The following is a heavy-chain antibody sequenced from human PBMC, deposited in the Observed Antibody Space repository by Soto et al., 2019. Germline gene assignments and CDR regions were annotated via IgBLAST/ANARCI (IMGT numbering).Heavy chain of an antibody. CDR3: ARAPAPDYGGVGDY. J-gene: IGHJ4*02. D-gene: IGHD4-17*01. CDR2: ISHDGSHK. CDR1: GFTFSSYT. V-gene: IGHV3-30-3*01. Sequence: QVQLVESGGGVVQPGRSLRLSCAAAGFTFSSYTIHWVRQAPGKGLEWVAVISHDGSHKYYADFVKGRFTISRDNSKNTVYLQTTSLRAEDTAVYYCARAPAPDYGGVGDYWGQGTLVTVSS.